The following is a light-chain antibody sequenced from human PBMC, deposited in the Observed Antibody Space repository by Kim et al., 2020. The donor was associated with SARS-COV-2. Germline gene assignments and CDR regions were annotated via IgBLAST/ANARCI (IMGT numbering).Light chain of an antibody. CDR3: QAWDRTTVV. CDR2: QDS. J-gene: IGLJ2*01. Sequence: VSPGQTASITCSGDKMGDKFACWYQQKPRQSPVLVIYQDSKRPSGIPERFSGSNSGNTATLTISGTQAMDEADYYCQAWDRTTVVFGGGTQLTVL. CDR1: KMGDKF. V-gene: IGLV3-1*01.